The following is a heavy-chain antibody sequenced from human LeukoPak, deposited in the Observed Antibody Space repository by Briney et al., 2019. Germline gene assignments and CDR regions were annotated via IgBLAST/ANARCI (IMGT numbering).Heavy chain of an antibody. V-gene: IGHV6-1*01. CDR2: TYYRSKWYN. CDR1: GDSVSSNSAA. CDR3: ARATPYYDSSGYYSPMDV. D-gene: IGHD3-22*01. Sequence: SQTLSLTCAISGDSVSSNSAAWNWIRQSPSRGLEWLGRTYYRSKWYNDYAVSVKSRITINPDTSKNQFSLQLNSVTPEDTAVYYCARATPYYDSSGYYSPMDVWGKGTTVTVSS. J-gene: IGHJ6*03.